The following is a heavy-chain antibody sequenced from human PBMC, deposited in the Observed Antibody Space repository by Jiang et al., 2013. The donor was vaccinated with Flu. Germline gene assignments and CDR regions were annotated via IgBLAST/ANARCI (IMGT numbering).Heavy chain of an antibody. CDR1: GGTFSSYT. Sequence: GAEVKKPGSSVKVSCKASGGTFSSYTISWVRQAPGQGLEWMGRIIPILGIANYAQKFQGRVTITADKSTSTAYMELSSLRSEDTAVYYCARARGREDTAMVDPGHFDYWGQGTLVTVSS. CDR2: IIPILGIA. CDR3: ARARGREDTAMVDPGHFDY. D-gene: IGHD5-18*01. V-gene: IGHV1-69*02. J-gene: IGHJ4*02.